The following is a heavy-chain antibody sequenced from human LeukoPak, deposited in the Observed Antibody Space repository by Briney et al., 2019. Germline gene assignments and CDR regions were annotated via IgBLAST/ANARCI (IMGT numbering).Heavy chain of an antibody. CDR1: RFTFSSYG. D-gene: IGHD2-8*01. V-gene: IGHV3-30*02. Sequence: GGSLRLSCAASRFTFSSYGMHWVRQAPGKGLEWVAYIQHDGSNEQYADSVKGRFSISRDSSKNILYLQMNSLRAEDTAVYYCAKDRCSNGVGCYYYYMDVWGKGTTVIVSS. CDR3: AKDRCSNGVGCYYYYMDV. J-gene: IGHJ6*03. CDR2: IQHDGSNE.